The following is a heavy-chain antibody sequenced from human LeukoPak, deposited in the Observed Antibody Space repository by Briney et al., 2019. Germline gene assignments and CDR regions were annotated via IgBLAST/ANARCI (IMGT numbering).Heavy chain of an antibody. D-gene: IGHD3-3*01. Sequence: SETLSLTCTVSGGSISSYYWSWIRQPAGKGLEWIGRIYTSGSTNYNPSLKSRVTMSVDTSKNQFSLKLSSVTAADTAVYYCARSLRISIFGVVIKVDAFDIWGQGTMVTVSS. CDR2: IYTSGST. J-gene: IGHJ3*02. CDR1: GGSISSYY. CDR3: ARSLRISIFGVVIKVDAFDI. V-gene: IGHV4-4*07.